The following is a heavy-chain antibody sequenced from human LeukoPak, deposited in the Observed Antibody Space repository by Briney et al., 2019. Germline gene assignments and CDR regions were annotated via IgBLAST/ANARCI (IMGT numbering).Heavy chain of an antibody. CDR3: ARDSAYCSGGTCLRVFDY. D-gene: IGHD2-15*01. V-gene: IGHV4-59*01. CDR1: GGSISSYY. J-gene: IGHJ4*02. CDR2: IYCSGST. Sequence: SETLSLTCTVSGGSISSYYWNWIRQPPGKGLEWIGYIYCSGSTNYNPSLKSRVTISVDTSKNQFSLKLSSVTAADTAVYYCARDSAYCSGGTCLRVFDYWGQGTLVTVSS.